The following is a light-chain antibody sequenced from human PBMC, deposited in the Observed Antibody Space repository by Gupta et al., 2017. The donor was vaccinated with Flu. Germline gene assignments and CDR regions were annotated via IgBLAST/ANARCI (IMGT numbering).Light chain of an antibody. J-gene: IGLJ2*01. CDR2: DVN. V-gene: IGLV2-14*03. CDR1: SSDVGYYNY. Sequence: QSALTQPASVSGSPGQSITVSCTGTSSDVGYYNYVSWYQQHPGKAPKLMSYDVNKRPSGVSNRFSGSKSGNTASLTISGLQAEDEADYYCSSYTSSNTVVFGGGTKLTVL. CDR3: SSYTSSNTVV.